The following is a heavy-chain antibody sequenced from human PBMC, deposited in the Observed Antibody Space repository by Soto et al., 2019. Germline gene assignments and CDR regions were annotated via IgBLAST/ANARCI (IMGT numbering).Heavy chain of an antibody. CDR3: ASRGDLMFPAPWDY. V-gene: IGHV1-18*01. D-gene: IGHD2-15*01. CDR2: ISPHNGDT. CDR1: GYTFSTYG. J-gene: IGHJ4*02. Sequence: ASVKVSCTASGYTFSTYGVNWVRQAPGQGLEWMGWISPHNGDTKNAERFQGRISMTTDTSTTTAYMELRSLRSDDTAVYYCASRGDLMFPAPWDYWGQGTLVTVSS.